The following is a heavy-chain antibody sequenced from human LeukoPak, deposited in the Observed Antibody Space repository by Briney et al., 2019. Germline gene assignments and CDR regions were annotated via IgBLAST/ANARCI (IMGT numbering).Heavy chain of an antibody. CDR1: GGSISSSSYY. J-gene: IGHJ4*02. Sequence: PSETLSLTCTVSGGSISSSSYYWGWIRQPPGKGLEWIGSIYYSGSTYYNPSLKSRVTISVDTSKNQFSLKLSSVTAADTAVYYCARPYSSSWYDVGYWGQGTLVTVSS. CDR3: ARPYSSSWYDVGY. D-gene: IGHD6-13*01. V-gene: IGHV4-39*07. CDR2: IYYSGST.